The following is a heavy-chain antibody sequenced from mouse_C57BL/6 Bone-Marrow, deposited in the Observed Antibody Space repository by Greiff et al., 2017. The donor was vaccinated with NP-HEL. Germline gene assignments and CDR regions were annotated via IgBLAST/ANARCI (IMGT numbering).Heavy chain of an antibody. CDR2: INYDGSST. CDR1: GFTFSDYY. Sequence: EVMLVESEGGLVQPGSSMKLSCTASGFTFSDYYMAWVRQVPEKGLEWVANINYDGSSTYYLDSLKSRFIISRDNAKNILYLQMSSLKSEDTATYYCARESTMVTTFYYFDYWGQGTTLTVSS. J-gene: IGHJ2*01. D-gene: IGHD2-2*01. CDR3: ARESTMVTTFYYFDY. V-gene: IGHV5-16*01.